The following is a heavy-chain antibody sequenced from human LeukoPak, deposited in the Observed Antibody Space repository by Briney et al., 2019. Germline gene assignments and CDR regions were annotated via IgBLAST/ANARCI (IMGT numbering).Heavy chain of an antibody. Sequence: SETLSLTCTVSGGSISSGSYYWSWIRQPAGKGLEWIERIYTSGSTNYNPSLKSRVTISVDTSKNQFSLKLSSVTAADTAVYYCARVADYYESSGYYDYWGQGTLVTVSS. D-gene: IGHD3-22*01. CDR3: ARVADYYESSGYYDY. CDR1: GGSISSGSYY. J-gene: IGHJ4*02. V-gene: IGHV4-61*02. CDR2: IYTSGST.